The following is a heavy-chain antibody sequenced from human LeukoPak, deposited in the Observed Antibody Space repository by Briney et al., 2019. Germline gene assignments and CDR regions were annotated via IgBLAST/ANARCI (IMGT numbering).Heavy chain of an antibody. CDR1: GFTFTTYA. CDR2: ISATGGNT. CDR3: AKDEYSSSGLEY. Sequence: GGSLRLSCAASGFTFTTYAMIWVRQAPGKGLEWVSGISATGGNTKYADSVKGRFTISRDNSKNTLSLQMNSLRAEDTAVYYCAKDEYSSSGLEYWGQGTLVTVSS. V-gene: IGHV3-23*01. D-gene: IGHD6-6*01. J-gene: IGHJ4*02.